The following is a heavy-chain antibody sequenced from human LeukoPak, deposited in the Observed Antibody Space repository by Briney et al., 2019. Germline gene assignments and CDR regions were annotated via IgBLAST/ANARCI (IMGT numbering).Heavy chain of an antibody. V-gene: IGHV1-18*01. D-gene: IGHD5-12*01. CDR1: GYTFTSYG. Sequence: ASVKVSCKASGYTFTSYGISWVRQAPGQGLEWMGWISVYNGNTNYAQNLQGRVAMTTDTSTSTAYMELRSLRSDDTAVYYCARISSTLWLRTPGGDYWGQGTLVTVSS. J-gene: IGHJ4*02. CDR3: ARISSTLWLRTPGGDY. CDR2: ISVYNGNT.